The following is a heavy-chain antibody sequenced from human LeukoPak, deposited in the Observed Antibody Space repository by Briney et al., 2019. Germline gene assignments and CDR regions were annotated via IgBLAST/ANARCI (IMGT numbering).Heavy chain of an antibody. CDR3: ARVYDFWSGYYNAAFDI. D-gene: IGHD3-3*01. CDR1: GFTFSSYA. V-gene: IGHV3-64*01. Sequence: GGSLRLSCAASGFTFSSYAMHWVRQAPGKGLEYVSAISSNGGSTYYANSVKGRFTISRDNSKNTLYLQMNSLRAEDTAVYYCARVYDFWSGYYNAAFDIWGQGTMVTVSS. CDR2: ISSNGGST. J-gene: IGHJ3*02.